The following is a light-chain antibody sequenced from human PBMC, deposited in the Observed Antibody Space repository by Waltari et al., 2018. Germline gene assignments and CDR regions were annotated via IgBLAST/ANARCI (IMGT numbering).Light chain of an antibody. CDR1: SGHSSNI. V-gene: IGLV4-69*01. CDR2: VNSDGSH. Sequence: QLVLTQSPSASASLGASVKLTCTLSSGHSSNILAWHQQQPEKGPRYWMKVNSDGSHSTGDEIPDRFSGSSSGAERYLTISSLQSEDEADYYCQTGGHGTWVFGGGTKLTVL. CDR3: QTGGHGTWV. J-gene: IGLJ3*02.